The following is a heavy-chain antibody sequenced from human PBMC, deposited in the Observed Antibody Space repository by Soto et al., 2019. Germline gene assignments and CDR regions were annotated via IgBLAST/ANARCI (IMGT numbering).Heavy chain of an antibody. CDR2: LLSDGSNT. D-gene: IGHD1-1*01. Sequence: GGSLRLSCAASGFTFGNFWMHWVRQVPGKGLMWVSRLLSDGSNTDYADSVKGRFTISRDNSKNTLYLKMNSLRAEDSAVYYCFIERQYHYYDMDVWCQAITVTVS. J-gene: IGHJ6*02. V-gene: IGHV3-74*01. CDR1: GFTFGNFW. CDR3: FIERQYHYYDMDV.